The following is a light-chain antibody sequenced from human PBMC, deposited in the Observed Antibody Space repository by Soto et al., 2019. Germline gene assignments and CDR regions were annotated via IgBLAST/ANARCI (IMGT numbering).Light chain of an antibody. J-gene: IGKJ4*01. CDR2: DAS. Sequence: DLQMTQSPSSLSASLGDRVTITCQASQDISNYLNWYQQKPGKAPKLLIYDASNLETGVPSRFSGSGSGTDFTFTISSLQPEDIATYYGQQYDNLPLTFGGGTKVDIK. CDR3: QQYDNLPLT. V-gene: IGKV1-33*01. CDR1: QDISNY.